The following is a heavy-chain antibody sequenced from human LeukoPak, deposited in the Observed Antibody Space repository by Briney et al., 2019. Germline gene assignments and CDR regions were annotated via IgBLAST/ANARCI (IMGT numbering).Heavy chain of an antibody. Sequence: SVKVSCKASGGTFSSYAISWVRQAPGQGLEWMGGIIPIFGTANYAQKFQGRGTITADESTSTAYMELSSLRSEDTAVYYCASGVVPAAMFLDAFDIWGQGTMVTVS. CDR2: IIPIFGTA. CDR1: GGTFSSYA. V-gene: IGHV1-69*13. D-gene: IGHD2-2*01. CDR3: ASGVVPAAMFLDAFDI. J-gene: IGHJ3*02.